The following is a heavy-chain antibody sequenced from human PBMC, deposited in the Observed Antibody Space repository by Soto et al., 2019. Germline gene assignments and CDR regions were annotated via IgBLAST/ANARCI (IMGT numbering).Heavy chain of an antibody. CDR3: APTRWATTLGPYFDY. V-gene: IGHV2-5*05. CDR2: IYWDDDK. CDR1: VFSLSTSGVG. D-gene: IGHD1-26*01. J-gene: IGHJ4*02. Sequence: QITLKESGPTLVKPTQNLTLTCTFAVFSLSTSGVGVGGIRQHPGNALEWLALIYWDDDKRYGPSLKSRRTITTDTSKNQGVHTTTTMESVDTATYYSAPTRWATTLGPYFDYWGKGSLVTVSS.